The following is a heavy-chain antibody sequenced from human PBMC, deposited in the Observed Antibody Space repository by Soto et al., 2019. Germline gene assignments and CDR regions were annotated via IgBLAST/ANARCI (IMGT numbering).Heavy chain of an antibody. V-gene: IGHV3-30*18. CDR2: ISYDGSNK. Sequence: PGGSLRLSCAASGFTFSSYGMHWVRQAPGKGLEWVAVISYDGSNKYYADSVKGRFTISRDNSKNTLYLQMNSLRAEDTAVYYCAKDQYGSHYYGMDVWGQGTTVTVSS. CDR1: GFTFSSYG. D-gene: IGHD4-17*01. CDR3: AKDQYGSHYYGMDV. J-gene: IGHJ6*02.